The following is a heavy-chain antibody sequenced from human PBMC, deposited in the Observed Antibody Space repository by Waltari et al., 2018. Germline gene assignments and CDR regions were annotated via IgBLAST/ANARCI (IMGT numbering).Heavy chain of an antibody. Sequence: QVQLQESGPGLVKPSETLSLTCTVSCGSISSHYWSWIRQPPGKGLAWIGYIYYSGSTNYNPALKSRVTISVDTSKNLFSRTLSAVTAADTAVYYCARGITGDRVWVDPWGQGTLVTGSS. J-gene: IGHJ5*02. V-gene: IGHV4-59*11. CDR3: ARGITGDRVWVDP. CDR1: CGSISSHY. CDR2: IYYSGST. D-gene: IGHD7-27*01.